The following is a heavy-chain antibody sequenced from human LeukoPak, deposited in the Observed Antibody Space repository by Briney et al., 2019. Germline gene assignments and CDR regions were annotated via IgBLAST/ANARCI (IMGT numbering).Heavy chain of an antibody. CDR1: GGSFSGYY. V-gene: IGHV4-34*01. CDR2: INHSGST. Sequence: SETLSLTCAVYGGSFSGYYWSWIRQPPGKGLEWIGEINHSGSTNYNPSLKSRVTISVDTSKNQFSLKLSSVTAADTAVYYCARGGGPVPFDYWGQGTLVTVSP. D-gene: IGHD3-10*01. CDR3: ARGGGPVPFDY. J-gene: IGHJ4*02.